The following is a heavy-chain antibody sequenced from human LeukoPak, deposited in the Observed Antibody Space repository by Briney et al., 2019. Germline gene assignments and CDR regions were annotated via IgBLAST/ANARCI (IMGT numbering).Heavy chain of an antibody. D-gene: IGHD3-10*01. Sequence: ASVNVSCKASGYTFTGYYMHWVRQAPPQALEWIGWINPNSGGTNYAQKFQGRVTITRDTSISTAYMELSRLRSDDTAVYYCARDRLFGEFGMDVWGKGTTVTVSS. CDR2: INPNSGGT. CDR3: ARDRLFGEFGMDV. J-gene: IGHJ6*04. CDR1: GYTFTGYY. V-gene: IGHV1-2*02.